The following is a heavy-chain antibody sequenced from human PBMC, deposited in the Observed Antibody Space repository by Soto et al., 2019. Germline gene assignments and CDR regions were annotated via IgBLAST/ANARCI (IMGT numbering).Heavy chain of an antibody. J-gene: IGHJ4*02. D-gene: IGHD6-19*01. V-gene: IGHV3-30*18. CDR3: AKGGRQWLVTSDFNY. Sequence: VQLVESGGGVVQPGRSLRLSCAASGFTFSDYAMHWVRQAPGKGLEWVAVVSHDGRNAHYVDSVKGRFTISRDSSKNTVSLEMTSLRAEDTAVYYCAKGGRQWLVTSDFNYWGQGALVTVSS. CDR2: VSHDGRNA. CDR1: GFTFSDYA.